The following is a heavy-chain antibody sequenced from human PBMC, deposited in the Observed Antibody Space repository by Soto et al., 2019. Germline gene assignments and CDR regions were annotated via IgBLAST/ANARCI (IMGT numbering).Heavy chain of an antibody. J-gene: IGHJ4*02. V-gene: IGHV3-15*07. CDR1: GFTFTNAW. CDR3: TSRIRTTNDY. CDR2: VKTKADGGTT. D-gene: IGHD1-1*01. Sequence: EVQLVESGGGLVKPGESLRLSCAASGFTFTNAWMNWVRQAPGKGPEWVGRVKTKADGGTTDYAAPAKGRCTISRDDSINTVYLQMNSLKIEDTAVYYCTSRIRTTNDYWGQGTLVTVSS.